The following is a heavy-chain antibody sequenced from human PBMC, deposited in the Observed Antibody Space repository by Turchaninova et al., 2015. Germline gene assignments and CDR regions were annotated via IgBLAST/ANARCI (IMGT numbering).Heavy chain of an antibody. J-gene: IGHJ4*02. V-gene: IGHV4-34*01. CDR1: GGSFCDFY. CDR2: SYHVGGT. CDR3: ARHGGFYFDS. D-gene: IGHD4-23*01. Sequence: QVQLQQWGAGLWKPPETLSLTCAVSGGSFCDFYWSWNRQSPGKGLVWLVQSYHVGGTSYNPSLKSRVTISLDPSKNQFSLRRTSVTAADTAVYYCARHGGFYFDSWGQGVPVTVSP.